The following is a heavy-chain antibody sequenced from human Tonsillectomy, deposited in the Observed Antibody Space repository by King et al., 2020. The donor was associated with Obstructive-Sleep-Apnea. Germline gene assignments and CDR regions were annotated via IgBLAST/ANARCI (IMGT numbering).Heavy chain of an antibody. CDR3: TRLPNYYGTS. CDR2: IRSKTNGYAT. V-gene: IGHV3-73*01. CDR1: GFTFSGSV. J-gene: IGHJ5*02. D-gene: IGHD3-10*01. Sequence: VQLVQSGGGLVQPGGSLKLSCAASGFTFSGSVMHWVRQASGKGLEWVASIRSKTNGYATAYDASVKGRFTISRDDSKNTAYLQMNSLKKEDTAVYYCTRLPNYYGTSWGQGTLVIVSS.